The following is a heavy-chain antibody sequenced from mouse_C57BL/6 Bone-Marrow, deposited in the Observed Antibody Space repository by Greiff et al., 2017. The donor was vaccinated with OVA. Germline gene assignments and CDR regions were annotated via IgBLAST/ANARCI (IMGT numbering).Heavy chain of an antibody. CDR3: ARRRDYGSSWDY. CDR2: IYPRSGNT. J-gene: IGHJ2*01. D-gene: IGHD1-1*01. V-gene: IGHV1-81*01. CDR1: GYTLPSYG. Sequence: QVQLQQSGAELARPGASVKLFCKASGYTLPSYGISWVKQRTGQGLEWVGEIYPRSGNTYYNEKFEGKATLTADKSSSTAYMELRSLTSEDSAVYFCARRRDYGSSWDYWGQGTTLTVSS.